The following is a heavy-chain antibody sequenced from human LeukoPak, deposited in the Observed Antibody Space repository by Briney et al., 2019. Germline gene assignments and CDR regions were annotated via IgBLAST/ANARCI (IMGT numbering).Heavy chain of an antibody. CDR3: ARVEFAVELNAFDI. CDR1: GGTFSSYA. CDR2: IIPIFGTA. D-gene: IGHD2-2*01. V-gene: IGHV1-69*13. J-gene: IGHJ3*02. Sequence: SVKVSCKASGGTFSSYAISWVRQAPGQGLELMGGIIPIFGTANYAQKFQGRSTINADESTRTAYMELSSLRSEDTAVYYCARVEFAVELNAFDIWGQGTMVTVSS.